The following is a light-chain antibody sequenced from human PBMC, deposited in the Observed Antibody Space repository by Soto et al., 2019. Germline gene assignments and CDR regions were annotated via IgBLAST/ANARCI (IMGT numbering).Light chain of an antibody. CDR1: QSINNR. Sequence: IQMTQSPSTLSASIGDRVTITCRASQSINNRLAWYQQMPGKAPNLLIYDASSLESGVPSRFRGSGSETEFTLTISGLQPDDFAPYYCQQFIDGWTFGQGTQVDI. J-gene: IGKJ1*01. V-gene: IGKV1-5*01. CDR2: DAS. CDR3: QQFIDGWT.